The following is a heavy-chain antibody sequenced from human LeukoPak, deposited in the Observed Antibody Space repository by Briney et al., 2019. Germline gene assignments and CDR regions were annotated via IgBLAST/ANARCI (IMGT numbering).Heavy chain of an antibody. CDR3: ARDGRLASGDVLRYFDWLGIGDYYYGMDV. Sequence: PGGSLRLSCAASGFTFSDYYMSWIRQAPGKGLEWVSYISSSSSYTNYADSVKGRFTISRDSAKNSLYLQVNSLRAEDTAVYYCARDGRLASGDVLRYFDWLGIGDYYYGMDVWGQGTTVTVSS. D-gene: IGHD3-9*01. CDR1: GFTFSDYY. CDR2: ISSSSSYT. V-gene: IGHV3-11*06. J-gene: IGHJ6*02.